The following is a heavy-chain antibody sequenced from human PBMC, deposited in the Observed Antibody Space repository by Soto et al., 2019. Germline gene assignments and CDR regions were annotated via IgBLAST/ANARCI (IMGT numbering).Heavy chain of an antibody. Sequence: SVKVSCKASGGTFSSYAISWVRQAPGQGLEWMGGIIPIFGTANYAQKFQGRVTITADESTSTAYMELSSLRSEDTAVYYCARCTGATLGDYYYYGMDVWGQGTTVTVSS. J-gene: IGHJ6*02. CDR2: IIPIFGTA. V-gene: IGHV1-69*13. D-gene: IGHD3-16*01. CDR3: ARCTGATLGDYYYYGMDV. CDR1: GGTFSSYA.